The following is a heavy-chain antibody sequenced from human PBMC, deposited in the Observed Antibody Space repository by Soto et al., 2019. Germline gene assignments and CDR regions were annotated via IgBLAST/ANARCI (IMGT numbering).Heavy chain of an antibody. CDR2: IIPIFGTA. Sequence: SVKVSCKASGGTFSSYAISWVRQAPGQGLEWMGGIIPIFGTANYAQKFQGRVTITADESTSTAYMELSSLRSEDAAVYYCARATDYGGNSYYYYGMDVWGQGTTVTVSS. CDR1: GGTFSSYA. V-gene: IGHV1-69*13. J-gene: IGHJ6*02. D-gene: IGHD4-17*01. CDR3: ARATDYGGNSYYYYGMDV.